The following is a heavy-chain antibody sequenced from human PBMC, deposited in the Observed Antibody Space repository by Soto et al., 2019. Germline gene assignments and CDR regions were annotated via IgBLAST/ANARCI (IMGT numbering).Heavy chain of an antibody. V-gene: IGHV3-33*06. D-gene: IGHD5-12*01. J-gene: IGHJ4*02. CDR1: GFTFSSYG. CDR2: IWYDGSNK. CDR3: AKRHSGYDPMEEIDY. Sequence: QPGGSLRLSCAASGFTFSSYGMHWVRQAPGKGLEWVAVIWYDGSNKYYADSVKGRFTISRDNSKNTLYLQMNSLRAEDTAVYYCAKRHSGYDPMEEIDYWGQGTLVTVSS.